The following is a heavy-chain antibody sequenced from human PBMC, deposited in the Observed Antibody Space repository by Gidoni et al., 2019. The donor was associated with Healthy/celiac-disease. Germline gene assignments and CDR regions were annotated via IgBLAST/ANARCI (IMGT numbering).Heavy chain of an antibody. D-gene: IGHD2-15*01. Sequence: QVQLVQSGAEVQKPGASVTVSCKASGSTFTRYGISWVRQAPGQGLEWMGWISAYNGNTNYAQKLQVRVTMTTDTSTSTAYMELRSLSSDDTAVYYCARAIKGYCSGGSCYSDYWGQGTLVTVSS. J-gene: IGHJ4*02. CDR3: ARAIKGYCSGGSCYSDY. V-gene: IGHV1-18*01. CDR1: GSTFTRYG. CDR2: ISAYNGNT.